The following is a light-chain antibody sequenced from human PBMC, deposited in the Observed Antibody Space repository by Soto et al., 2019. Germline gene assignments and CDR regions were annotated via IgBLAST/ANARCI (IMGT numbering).Light chain of an antibody. Sequence: AVQMTQSPSSLSASVGDRVTITCRASQGIRKDLGWYQQKPGKAPKVLIYGASNLHSGVPTRFSGSGSGTEFTLTISNLQPEDVATYYCLQDYNYPQASFGQVTKVEMK. CDR1: QGIRKD. V-gene: IGKV1-6*01. CDR3: LQDYNYPQAS. J-gene: IGKJ2*01. CDR2: GAS.